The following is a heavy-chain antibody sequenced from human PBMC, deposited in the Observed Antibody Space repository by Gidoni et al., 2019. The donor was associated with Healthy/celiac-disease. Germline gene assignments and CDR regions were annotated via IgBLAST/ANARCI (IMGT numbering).Heavy chain of an antibody. CDR2: MNPNSSNT. Sequence: QVQLVQSGAAVKKPGASVKVSCKASGYTFTSYDINWVGQATGQGLEWMGWMNPNSSNTGYAQKFQGRVTMTRNNSISTAYMELSSLRSEDTAVYYCARGLIIDDSNYGDYYYYGMDVWGQGTTVTVSS. J-gene: IGHJ6*02. D-gene: IGHD4-4*01. CDR1: GYTFTSYD. V-gene: IGHV1-8*01. CDR3: ARGLIIDDSNYGDYYYYGMDV.